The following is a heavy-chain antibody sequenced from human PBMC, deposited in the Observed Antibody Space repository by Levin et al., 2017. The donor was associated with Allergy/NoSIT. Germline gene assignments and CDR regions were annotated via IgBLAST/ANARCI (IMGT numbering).Heavy chain of an antibody. CDR3: ARGYCSSTSCHRAPFDY. J-gene: IGHJ4*02. V-gene: IGHV3-48*03. CDR1: GFTFSSYE. D-gene: IGHD2-2*01. Sequence: GGSLRLSCAASGFTFSSYEMNWVRQAPGKGLEWVSYISSSGSTIYYADSVKGRFTISRDNAKNSLYLQMNSLRAEDTAVYYCARGYCSSTSCHRAPFDYWGQGTLVTVSS. CDR2: ISSSGSTI.